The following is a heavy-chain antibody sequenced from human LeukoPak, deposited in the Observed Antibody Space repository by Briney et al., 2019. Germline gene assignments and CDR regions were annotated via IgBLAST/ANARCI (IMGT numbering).Heavy chain of an antibody. Sequence: SVKASCKASGGTFSSYAISWVRQAPGQGLEWMGGIIPVFGTANYAQKFQGRVTITADKSTSTAYMELSSLRSEDTAVYYCASPVGSSGYYSAFDIWGQGTMVTVSS. V-gene: IGHV1-69*06. CDR1: GGTFSSYA. J-gene: IGHJ3*02. CDR2: IIPVFGTA. CDR3: ASPVGSSGYYSAFDI. D-gene: IGHD3-22*01.